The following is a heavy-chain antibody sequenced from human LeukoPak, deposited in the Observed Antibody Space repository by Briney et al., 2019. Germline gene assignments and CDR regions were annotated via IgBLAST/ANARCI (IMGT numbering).Heavy chain of an antibody. CDR2: FDPENAEI. Sequence: ASVKVSCKLSGNTLRELPIQWVRQAGGKGLEWMAGFDPENAEIVYAQKFQGRVTMTEDTSTNTAYMELTSLTSDDTALYYCATRGSDFWSGFDYWGQGTLVTDSS. D-gene: IGHD3-3*01. CDR1: GNTLRELP. CDR3: ATRGSDFWSGFDY. J-gene: IGHJ4*02. V-gene: IGHV1-24*01.